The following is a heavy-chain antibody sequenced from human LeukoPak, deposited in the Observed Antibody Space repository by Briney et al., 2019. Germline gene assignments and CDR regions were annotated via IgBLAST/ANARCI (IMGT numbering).Heavy chain of an antibody. CDR1: GFTFSSYG. Sequence: GGSLRLSCAASGFTFSSYGMHWVRQAPGKGLEWVAVIWYDGSNKYYADSVKGRFTISRDNSKNTLYLQMNSLRAEDTAVYYCAGFPGIAVAGTSYFDYWGQGTLVTVSS. CDR2: IWYDGSNK. CDR3: AGFPGIAVAGTSYFDY. D-gene: IGHD6-19*01. V-gene: IGHV3-33*01. J-gene: IGHJ4*02.